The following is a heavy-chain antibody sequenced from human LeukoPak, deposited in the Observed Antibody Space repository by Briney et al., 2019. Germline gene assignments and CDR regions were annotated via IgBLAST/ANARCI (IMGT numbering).Heavy chain of an antibody. D-gene: IGHD3-22*01. V-gene: IGHV3-33*01. J-gene: IGHJ4*02. CDR1: GSTFSSYG. CDR3: ARGDSSGYPYYFDY. CDR2: IWYDGSNK. Sequence: GKSLRLSCAASGSTFSSYGMHWVCQAPGKGLEWVAVIWYDGSNKYYADSVKGRFTISRDNAKNTLYLQMNSLRAEDTAIYYCARGDSSGYPYYFDYWGQGTLVTVSS.